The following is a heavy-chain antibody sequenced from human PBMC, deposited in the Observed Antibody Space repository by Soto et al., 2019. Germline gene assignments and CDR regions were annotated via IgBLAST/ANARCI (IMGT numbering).Heavy chain of an antibody. D-gene: IGHD3-22*01. V-gene: IGHV1-69*13. CDR3: ARDKKYYYDSSGYYSDYYYYGMDV. J-gene: IGHJ6*02. Sequence: SVKVSCKASGGTFSSYAISWVRQAPGQGLEWMGGIIPIFGTANYAQKFQGRVTITADESTSTAYMELSSLRSEDTAVYYCARDKKYYYDSSGYYSDYYYYGMDVWGQGTTVTVSS. CDR1: GGTFSSYA. CDR2: IIPIFGTA.